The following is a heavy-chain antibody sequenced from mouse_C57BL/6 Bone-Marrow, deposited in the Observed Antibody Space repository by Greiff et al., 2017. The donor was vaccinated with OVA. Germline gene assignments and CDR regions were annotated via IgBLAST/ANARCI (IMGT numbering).Heavy chain of an antibody. CDR1: GYTFTSYG. CDR3: ARSPDPRPYYFDY. Sequence: QVQLQQSGAELARPGASVKLSCKASGYTFTSYGISWVKQRPGQGLEWIGEIYPRSGNTYYNEKFKGKATLTADKSSSTAYMELRSLTSEDSAVYVCARSPDPRPYYFDYWGQGTTLTVSS. J-gene: IGHJ2*01. V-gene: IGHV1-81*01. CDR2: IYPRSGNT.